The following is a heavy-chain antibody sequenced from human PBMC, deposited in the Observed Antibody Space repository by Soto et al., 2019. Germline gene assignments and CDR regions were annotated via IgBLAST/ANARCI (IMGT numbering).Heavy chain of an antibody. CDR1: GYTFTSYG. CDR3: ARDGPNCSGGSCYSDDAFDI. J-gene: IGHJ3*02. Sequence: ASVKVSCKASGYTFTSYGISWVRQAPGQGLEWMGWISAYNGNTNYAQKLQGRVTMTTDTSTSTAYMELRSLGSDDTAVYYCARDGPNCSGGSCYSDDAFDIWGQGTMVTVSS. CDR2: ISAYNGNT. V-gene: IGHV1-18*04. D-gene: IGHD2-15*01.